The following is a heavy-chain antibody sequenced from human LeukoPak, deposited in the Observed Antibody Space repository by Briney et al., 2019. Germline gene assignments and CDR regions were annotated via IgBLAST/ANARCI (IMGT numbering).Heavy chain of an antibody. CDR2: ISYNGKT. CDR1: GGSISSGSYY. Sequence: SETLSLTCTVSGGSISSGSYYWSWIRQPAGKGLEWIGSISYNGKTNHNPSLKSRVTISVDTSKNQFSLKLSSVTAADTAVYYCTRVGPSLHWNPDYWGQGTLVTVSS. D-gene: IGHD1-1*01. CDR3: TRVGPSLHWNPDY. V-gene: IGHV4-61*10. J-gene: IGHJ4*02.